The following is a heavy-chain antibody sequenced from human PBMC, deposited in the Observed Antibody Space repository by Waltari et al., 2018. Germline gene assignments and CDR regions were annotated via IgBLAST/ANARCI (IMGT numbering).Heavy chain of an antibody. V-gene: IGHV1-69*01. J-gene: IGHJ6*02. D-gene: IGHD1-1*01. CDR3: ARGTYRLRLNNYYYGMDV. CDR1: GGTFSSYA. CDR2: IIPILGKA. Sequence: QVQLVQSGAEVKKPGSSVKVSCKASGGTFSSYAISWVRQAPGQGLEWMGGIIPILGKANYAQKFQGRVTMTADESTSTAYMELSSLRSEDTAVYYCARGTYRLRLNNYYYGMDVWGQGTTVTVSS.